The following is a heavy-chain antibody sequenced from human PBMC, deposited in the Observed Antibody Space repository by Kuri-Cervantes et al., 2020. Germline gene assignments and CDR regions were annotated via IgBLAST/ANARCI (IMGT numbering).Heavy chain of an antibody. CDR2: INWNGGST. Sequence: GGSLRLSCITSGFSIDDYSMTWFRQAPGKGLECVYGINWNGGSTGYADSVKGRFTISRGNAKNSLYLQMNSLRAEATALYYCARYADYDTGHEDYWGQGTLVTVSS. D-gene: IGHD4-17*01. CDR1: GFSIDDYS. CDR3: ARYADYDTGHEDY. V-gene: IGHV3-20*04. J-gene: IGHJ4*02.